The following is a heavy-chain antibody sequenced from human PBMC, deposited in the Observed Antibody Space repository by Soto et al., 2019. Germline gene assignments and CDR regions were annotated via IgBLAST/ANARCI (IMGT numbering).Heavy chain of an antibody. CDR3: ARVSGIAAAGFNWFDP. V-gene: IGHV3-33*01. CDR1: GFTFSSYG. Sequence: LRLSCAASGFTFSSYGMHWVRQAPGKGLEWVAVIWYDGSNKYYADSVKGRFTISRDNSKNTLYLQMNSLRAEDTAVYYCARVSGIAAAGFNWFDPWGQGTLVTVSS. J-gene: IGHJ5*02. CDR2: IWYDGSNK. D-gene: IGHD6-13*01.